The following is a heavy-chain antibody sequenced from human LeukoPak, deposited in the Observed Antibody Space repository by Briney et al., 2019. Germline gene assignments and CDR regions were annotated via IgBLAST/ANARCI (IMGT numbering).Heavy chain of an antibody. Sequence: TSGTLSLTCGVSGGSVTTTNWWTWVRQPPGKGLEWIGEVHLDGRTNYNPSLESRLTMSVDLSENHISLKLTSVTAADTAVYYCAKEVGAESWGQGTLVTVSS. CDR1: GGSVTTTNW. V-gene: IGHV4-4*02. J-gene: IGHJ4*02. CDR3: AKEVGAES. CDR2: VHLDGRT. D-gene: IGHD1-26*01.